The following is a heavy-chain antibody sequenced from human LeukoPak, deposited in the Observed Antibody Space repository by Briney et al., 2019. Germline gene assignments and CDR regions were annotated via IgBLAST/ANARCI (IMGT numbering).Heavy chain of an antibody. CDR3: ARSLPQNLERRVFDY. Sequence: SETLSLTCTVSGGSISSGDYYWSWIRQPPGKGLEWIGYIYYSGSTYYNPSLKSRVTISVDTSKNQFSLKLTSVTAADTAVYFCARSLPQNLERRVFDYWGQGALVTVSS. CDR1: GGSISSGDYY. CDR2: IYYSGST. D-gene: IGHD1-1*01. V-gene: IGHV4-30-4*08. J-gene: IGHJ4*02.